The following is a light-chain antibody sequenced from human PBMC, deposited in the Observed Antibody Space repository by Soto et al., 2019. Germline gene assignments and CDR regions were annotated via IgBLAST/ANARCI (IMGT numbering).Light chain of an antibody. CDR1: QSVTTW. V-gene: IGKV1-5*01. J-gene: IGKJ2*01. CDR3: QQYSSYWNT. Sequence: DVHLTQSPSTLSAYVGDRVTITCRANQSVTTWLAWYQQKPGTAPKLLIYDASNLEAGVPSRFSGSGSGTEFTLTITSLQPDDCATYYCQQYSSYWNTFGQGTKVDIK. CDR2: DAS.